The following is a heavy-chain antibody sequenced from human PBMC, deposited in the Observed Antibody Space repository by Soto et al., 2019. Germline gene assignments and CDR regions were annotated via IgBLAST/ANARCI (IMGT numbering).Heavy chain of an antibody. J-gene: IGHJ4*02. V-gene: IGHV5-51*01. CDR2: IYPGDSDT. D-gene: IGHD2-15*01. CDR1: GYSFTSYW. Sequence: PGESLKISCKGSGYSFTSYWIGWVRQMPGKGLEWMGIIYPGDSDTRYSPSFQGQVTISADKSISTAYLQWSSLKASDTAMYYCARTYRYCSGGSCPLGYWGQGTLVTVSS. CDR3: ARTYRYCSGGSCPLGY.